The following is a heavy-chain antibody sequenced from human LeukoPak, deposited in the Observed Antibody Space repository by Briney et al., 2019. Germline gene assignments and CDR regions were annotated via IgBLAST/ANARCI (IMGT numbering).Heavy chain of an antibody. CDR2: IYYSGST. Sequence: PSETLSLTCAVSGGSISNGGYSWSWIRQPPGKGLEWIGSIYYSGSTYYNPSLKSRVTISVDTSKNQFSLKLSSVTAADTAVYYCARQPRWLQYFDYWGQGTLVTVSS. CDR1: GGSISNGGYS. CDR3: ARQPRWLQYFDY. D-gene: IGHD5-24*01. J-gene: IGHJ4*02. V-gene: IGHV4-30-2*03.